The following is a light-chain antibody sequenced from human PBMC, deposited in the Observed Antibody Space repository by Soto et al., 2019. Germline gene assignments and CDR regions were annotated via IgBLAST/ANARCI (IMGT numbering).Light chain of an antibody. CDR1: QTINGR. CDR2: DAS. V-gene: IGKV1-5*01. Sequence: GDRVTITCRASQTINGRLAWYQQKPGKAPKLLIYDASSLQSGVPSRFSGSGSGTELTLTISSLQPDDFATYYCQQYNTYPWTFGQGTQVEIK. J-gene: IGKJ1*01. CDR3: QQYNTYPWT.